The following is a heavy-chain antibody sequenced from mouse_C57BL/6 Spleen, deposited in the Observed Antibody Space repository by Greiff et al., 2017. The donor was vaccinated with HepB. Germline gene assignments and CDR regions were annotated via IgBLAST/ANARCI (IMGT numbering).Heavy chain of an antibody. Sequence: EVKLVESGGGLVKPGGSLKLSCAASGFTFSDYGMHCVRQAPEKGLEWVAYISSGSSTIYYADTVKGRFTISRDNAKNTLFLQMTSLRSEDTAMYYCARKDYGSSYRYFDVWGTGTTVTVSS. CDR3: ARKDYGSSYRYFDV. J-gene: IGHJ1*03. V-gene: IGHV5-17*01. CDR1: GFTFSDYG. CDR2: ISSGSSTI. D-gene: IGHD1-1*01.